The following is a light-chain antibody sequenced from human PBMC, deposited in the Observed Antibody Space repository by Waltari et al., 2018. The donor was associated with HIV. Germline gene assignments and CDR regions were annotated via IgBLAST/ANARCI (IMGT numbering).Light chain of an antibody. CDR1: KLGHKY. CDR2: QDM. V-gene: IGLV3-1*01. CDR3: QAWDSSTAV. J-gene: IGLJ2*01. Sequence: SYELTQPPSVSVSPGQTASITCSGDKLGHKYACWYQQKPGQPPVVVIYQDMKRPSGFPERFSGSNSGNTATLTISGTQAIDEADYYCQAWDSSTAVFGGGTKLTVL.